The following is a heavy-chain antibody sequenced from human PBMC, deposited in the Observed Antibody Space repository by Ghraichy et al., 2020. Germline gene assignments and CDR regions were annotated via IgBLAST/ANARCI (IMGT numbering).Heavy chain of an antibody. V-gene: IGHV4-31*02. CDR2: IYYSGSA. Sequence: SQTLSLTCTVSGASIRRGDHYWSWIRHHPGKGLEWIGYIYYSGSAYYNPSLTSRVTISVDTSRNQFSLKMISVTAADTAVYYCAREPHSPPGHHGVDVWGQGTTVIVSS. J-gene: IGHJ6*02. CDR3: AREPHSPPGHHGVDV. CDR1: GASIRRGDHY. D-gene: IGHD1-26*01.